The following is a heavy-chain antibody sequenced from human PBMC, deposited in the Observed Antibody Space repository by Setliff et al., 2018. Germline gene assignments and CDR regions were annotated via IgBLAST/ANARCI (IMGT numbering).Heavy chain of an antibody. CDR3: ARDFDGSGNFDY. J-gene: IGHJ4*02. CDR2: IYTSGST. Sequence: SETLSLTCTVSGGSISSGSYYWSWIRQPAGKGLEWIGRIYTSGSTNYNPSLKSRVTISIDTSKNQFSLKLSSVTAADTAVYYCARDFDGSGNFDYWGQGTLVTVSS. CDR1: GGSISSGSYY. D-gene: IGHD3-22*01. V-gene: IGHV4-61*02.